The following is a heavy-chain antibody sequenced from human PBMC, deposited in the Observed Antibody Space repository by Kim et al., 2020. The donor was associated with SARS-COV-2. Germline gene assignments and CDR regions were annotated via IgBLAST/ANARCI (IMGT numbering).Heavy chain of an antibody. V-gene: IGHV3-30*18. CDR2: ISYDGNNK. CDR1: GFTFSSYG. J-gene: IGHJ3*01. Sequence: GGSLRLSCAASGFTFSSYGMHWVRQAPGKGLECVAVISYDGNNKYYADSVKGRFTISRDNSKNTLYLQMNSLRDEDTAVYYCTKDAPGYCSGVSCLSWGQGALVTVSS. CDR3: TKDAPGYCSGVSCLS. D-gene: IGHD2-15*01.